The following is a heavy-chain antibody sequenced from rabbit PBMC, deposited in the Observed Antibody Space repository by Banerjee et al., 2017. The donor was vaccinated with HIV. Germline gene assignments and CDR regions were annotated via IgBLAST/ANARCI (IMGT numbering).Heavy chain of an antibody. CDR1: GFSFSSSDY. J-gene: IGHJ2*01. D-gene: IGHD1-1*01. Sequence: LEESGGDLVKPGASLTLTCTASGFSFSSSDYMCWVRQAPGKGLEWISCIDTNDGDTDYANGPKGRFTISKTSSTPVTLQRTRRTAADTATYFCARNYVNAFDPWGPGTLVTVS. CDR3: ARNYVNAFDP. CDR2: IDTNDGDT. V-gene: IGHV1S40*01.